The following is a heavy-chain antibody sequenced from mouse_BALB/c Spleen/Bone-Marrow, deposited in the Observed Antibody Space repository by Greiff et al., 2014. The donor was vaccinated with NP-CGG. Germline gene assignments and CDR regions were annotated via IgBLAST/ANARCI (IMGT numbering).Heavy chain of an antibody. J-gene: IGHJ2*01. CDR3: ARHGITRLLDY. V-gene: IGHV5-9-3*01. CDR2: ISSGGSCT. D-gene: IGHD2-4*01. CDR1: GFTFSSYA. Sequence: EVHLVESGGGLVKPGGSLKLSCAASGFTFSSYAMSWVRQTPEKRLEWVATISSGGSCTYYPDSVKGRFTISRDNAKNTLYLQMSSLRSEDTAMYYCARHGITRLLDYWGQGTTLTVSS.